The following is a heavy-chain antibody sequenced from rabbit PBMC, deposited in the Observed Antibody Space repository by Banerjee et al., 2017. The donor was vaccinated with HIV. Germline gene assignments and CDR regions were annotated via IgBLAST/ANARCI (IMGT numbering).Heavy chain of an antibody. Sequence: QEQLEESGGDLVKPEGSLTLTCTASGFSFSYKYVMCWVRQAPGKGLEWIACIYSGSSNGPYYASWAKGRFTISKTSSTTVTLQMTSLTAADTATYFCARDLAGVIGWNFDLWGPGTLVTVS. CDR1: GFSFSYKYV. J-gene: IGHJ4*01. V-gene: IGHV1S45*01. CDR3: ARDLAGVIGWNFDL. D-gene: IGHD4-1*01. CDR2: IYSGSSNGP.